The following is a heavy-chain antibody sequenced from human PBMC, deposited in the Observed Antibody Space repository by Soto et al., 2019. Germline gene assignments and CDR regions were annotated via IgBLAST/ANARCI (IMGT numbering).Heavy chain of an antibody. Sequence: DVQLVQSGGGLVQPGGSLRLSCVGSGFTFSDFYMNWVRQAPGKGLEWVANIRPDGSEANYVESVKGRFTTSRDNAKNSLFLQVNSLRADDSAVYYCARGPPIVGNTTPLDSWGQGTLVTVS. CDR1: GFTFSDFY. J-gene: IGHJ4*02. V-gene: IGHV3-7*03. D-gene: IGHD2-21*01. CDR2: IRPDGSEA. CDR3: ARGPPIVGNTTPLDS.